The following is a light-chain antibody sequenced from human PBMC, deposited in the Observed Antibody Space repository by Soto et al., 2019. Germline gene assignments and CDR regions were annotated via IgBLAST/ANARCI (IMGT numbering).Light chain of an antibody. CDR2: AAS. CDR3: QQSYSAPLK. CDR1: QNIFTY. V-gene: IGKV1-39*01. J-gene: IGKJ1*01. Sequence: DIQMTQSPSSLSASVGDRVTISCRASQNIFTYLNWYQQKPGKAPNLLIFAASTLRSGVPSRFSGSGSGTDFTLTISSLQREDFATYHCQQSYSAPLKFGQGTKV.